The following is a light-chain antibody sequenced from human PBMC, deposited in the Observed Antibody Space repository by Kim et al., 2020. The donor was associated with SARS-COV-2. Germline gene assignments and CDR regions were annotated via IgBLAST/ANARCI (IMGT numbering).Light chain of an antibody. V-gene: IGLV6-57*04. Sequence: NFMLTQPHSLSESPGETVTISCTRSSGNIARNYVQWYQQRPGSAPTTVIYEDNKRPSGVPDRFSGSVDSASNSASLTISGLTTEDEADYYCQSYETSDLWVFGGGTQLTVL. CDR3: QSYETSDLWV. J-gene: IGLJ3*02. CDR1: SGNIARNY. CDR2: EDN.